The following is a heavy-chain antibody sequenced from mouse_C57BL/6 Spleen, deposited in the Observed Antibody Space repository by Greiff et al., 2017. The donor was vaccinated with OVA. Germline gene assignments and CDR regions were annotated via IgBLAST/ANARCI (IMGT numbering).Heavy chain of an antibody. CDR3: VLIYYGNLYAMDY. V-gene: IGHV3-6*01. Sequence: VQLKESGPGLVKPSQSLSLTCSVTGYSITSGYYWNWIRQFPGNKLEWMGYISYDGSNNYNPSLKNRISITRDTSKNQFFLKLNSVTTEDTATYYCVLIYYGNLYAMDYWGQGTSVTVSS. CDR2: ISYDGSN. CDR1: GYSITSGYY. J-gene: IGHJ4*01. D-gene: IGHD2-1*01.